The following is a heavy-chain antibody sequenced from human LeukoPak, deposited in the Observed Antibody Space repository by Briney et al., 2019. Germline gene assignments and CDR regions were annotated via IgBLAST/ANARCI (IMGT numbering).Heavy chain of an antibody. J-gene: IGHJ5*02. V-gene: IGHV1-2*02. CDR2: INPNSGGT. CDR3: ARDHDFWSGFYTPMNYFDP. CDR1: GYTFTDYY. D-gene: IGHD3-3*01. Sequence: ASVKVSCKASGYTFTDYYMHWVRQAPGQGLEWMGWINPNSGGTNYAPRFQGRVTMTRDTPISTAYMELSRLRSDDTAVYYCARDHDFWSGFYTPMNYFDPWGQGTLVSVSS.